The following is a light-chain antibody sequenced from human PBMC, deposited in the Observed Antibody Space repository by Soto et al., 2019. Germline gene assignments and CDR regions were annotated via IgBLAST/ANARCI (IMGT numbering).Light chain of an antibody. Sequence: CTGSSSNIGAGYDVHWYQQLPGTAPQLLIYGNSKRPSGVPDRFSGSKSGTSASLAITGLQAEAEADYYCQFYDSSLSVVFGGGTKLTVL. CDR1: SSNIGAGYD. J-gene: IGLJ2*01. V-gene: IGLV1-40*01. CDR3: QFYDSSLSVV. CDR2: GNS.